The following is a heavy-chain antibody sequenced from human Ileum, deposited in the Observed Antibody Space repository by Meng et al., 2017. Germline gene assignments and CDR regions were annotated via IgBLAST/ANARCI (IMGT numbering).Heavy chain of an antibody. V-gene: IGHV7-4-1*02. Sequence: QVTFLQSGAGVKKPGASLKVSCKASGYTFTSYAMHWVRQAPGQRLEWMGWINTNTGNPTYAQGFTGRFVFSLDTSVNTAHLQISTLTAEDTAVYYCATSGGGFDYWGQGALVTVSS. D-gene: IGHD1-26*01. CDR1: GYTFTSYA. CDR3: ATSGGGFDY. J-gene: IGHJ4*02. CDR2: INTNTGNP.